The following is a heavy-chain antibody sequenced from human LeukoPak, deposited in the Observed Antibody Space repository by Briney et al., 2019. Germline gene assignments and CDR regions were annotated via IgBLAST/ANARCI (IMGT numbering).Heavy chain of an antibody. CDR1: GFTFSSYW. CDR2: INSDGSST. D-gene: IGHD3-9*01. CDR3: ARPRKARTGYYKNDDAFDI. J-gene: IGHJ3*02. V-gene: IGHV3-74*01. Sequence: GGSLRLSCAAFGFTFSSYWMHWVRQAPGKGLVWVSRINSDGSSTSYADSVKGRFTISKDNAKNTLYLQMNSLRAEDTAVYYCARPRKARTGYYKNDDAFDIWGQGTMVTVSS.